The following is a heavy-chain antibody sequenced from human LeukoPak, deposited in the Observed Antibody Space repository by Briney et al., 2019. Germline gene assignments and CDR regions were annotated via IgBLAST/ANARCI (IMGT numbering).Heavy chain of an antibody. CDR1: GGTFSSYA. D-gene: IGHD6-19*01. V-gene: IGHV1-69*13. Sequence: GASVKVSCKASGGTFSSYAISWVRQAPGQGLEWMGGIIPIFGTANYAQKFQGRVTITADEPTSTAYMELSSLRSEDTAVYYCARPTPYSSGWWVALDYWGQGTLVTVSS. CDR2: IIPIFGTA. J-gene: IGHJ4*02. CDR3: ARPTPYSSGWWVALDY.